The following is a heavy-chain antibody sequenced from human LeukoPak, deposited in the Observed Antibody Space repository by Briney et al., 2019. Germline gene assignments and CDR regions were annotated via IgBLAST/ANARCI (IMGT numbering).Heavy chain of an antibody. J-gene: IGHJ6*02. D-gene: IGHD6-19*01. CDR2: ISGSGGST. CDR3: AKNIAVAEDGMDV. V-gene: IGHV3-23*01. Sequence: GGSLRLSCAASGFTFSSYAMSWVRRAPGKGLEWVSAISGSGGSTYYADSVKGRFTISRDNSKNTLYLQMYSLRAEDTAVYYCAKNIAVAEDGMDVWGQGTTVTVSS. CDR1: GFTFSSYA.